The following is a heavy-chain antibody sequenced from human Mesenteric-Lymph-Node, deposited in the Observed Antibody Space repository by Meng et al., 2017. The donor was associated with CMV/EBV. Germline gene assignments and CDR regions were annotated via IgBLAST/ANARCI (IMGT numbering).Heavy chain of an antibody. J-gene: IGHJ4*02. Sequence: GESLKISCAASGFTFSSYWMSWVRQAPGKGLEWVANIKQDGSEKYYVDSVKGRFTISRDNAKNSLYLQMNSLRAEDTAVYYCARSTPDLYQLLPFDYWGQGTLVTVSS. CDR2: IKQDGSEK. D-gene: IGHD2-2*01. CDR1: GFTFSSYW. CDR3: ARSTPDLYQLLPFDY. V-gene: IGHV3-7*01.